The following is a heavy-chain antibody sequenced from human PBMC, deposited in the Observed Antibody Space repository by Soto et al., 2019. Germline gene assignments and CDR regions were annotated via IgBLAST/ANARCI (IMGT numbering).Heavy chain of an antibody. CDR1: GGSISSGGYY. V-gene: IGHV4-31*03. J-gene: IGHJ4*02. CDR2: IYYSGST. CDR3: ARGGSGYSYGLYYFDY. D-gene: IGHD5-18*01. Sequence: QVQLQESGPGLVKPSQTLSLTCTVSGGSISSGGYYWSWIRQHPGKGLEWIGYIYYSGSTYYNPSLKSRVTISVDTSKNQFSLKLSSVTAADTAVYYCARGGSGYSYGLYYFDYWGQGTLVTVSS.